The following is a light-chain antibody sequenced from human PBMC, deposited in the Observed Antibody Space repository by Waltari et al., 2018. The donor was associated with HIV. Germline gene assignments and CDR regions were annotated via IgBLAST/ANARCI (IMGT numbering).Light chain of an antibody. J-gene: IGLJ3*02. CDR2: EVS. CDR3: CSYAGSSTLV. CDR1: SSNIGTSNI. V-gene: IGLV2-23*02. Sequence: QSALTQPASVSGSPGQSITISCTATSSNIGTSNIVSWHQQHPGKAPKTWIYEVSQRPSGVSDRFSGSKSGNTASLTISGLQAEDEADYYCCSYAGSSTLVFGGGTKVTVL.